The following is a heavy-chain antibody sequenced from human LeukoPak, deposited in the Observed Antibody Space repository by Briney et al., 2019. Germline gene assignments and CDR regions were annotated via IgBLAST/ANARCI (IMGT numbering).Heavy chain of an antibody. CDR2: IYHSGST. Sequence: SETLSLTCTVSGGSISTSNYYWGWIRQPPGKGLEWIGSIYHSGSTYYNPSLKSRITISVDTSKNQFSLKLSSVTAADTAVYYCAREGVAYDYWGQGTLVTVSS. V-gene: IGHV4-39*07. D-gene: IGHD3-3*01. J-gene: IGHJ4*02. CDR3: AREGVAYDY. CDR1: GGSISTSNYY.